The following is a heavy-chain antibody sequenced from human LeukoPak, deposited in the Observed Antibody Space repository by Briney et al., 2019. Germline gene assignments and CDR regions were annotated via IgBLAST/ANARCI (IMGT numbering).Heavy chain of an antibody. V-gene: IGHV4-38-2*02. CDR3: ARERGTVVPAAMGFKWFDP. J-gene: IGHJ5*02. Sequence: SETLSLTCTVSGGSISSYYWSWIRQPPGKGLEWIGSIYHSGSTYYNPSLKSRVTISVDTSKNQFSLKLSSVTAADTAVYYCARERGTVVPAAMGFKWFDPWGQGTLVTVSS. D-gene: IGHD2-2*01. CDR1: GGSISSYY. CDR2: IYHSGST.